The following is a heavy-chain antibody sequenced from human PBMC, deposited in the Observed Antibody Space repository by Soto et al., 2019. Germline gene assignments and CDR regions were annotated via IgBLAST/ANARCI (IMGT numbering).Heavy chain of an antibody. V-gene: IGHV4-28*01. CDR3: VRIACTSSAGPIDY. Sequence: QVQLQESGPGLVKPSDTLSLTCAVSGYSISRSHWWGWIRQPPGKGLEWIGHIYHSGGHYHNPFLKSRVTMSLDMSNNQFSLKLSSVTAVDTAVYYCVRIACTSSAGPIDYWGQGTLVTVSS. D-gene: IGHD6-13*01. J-gene: IGHJ4*02. CDR1: GYSISRSHW. CDR2: IYHSGGH.